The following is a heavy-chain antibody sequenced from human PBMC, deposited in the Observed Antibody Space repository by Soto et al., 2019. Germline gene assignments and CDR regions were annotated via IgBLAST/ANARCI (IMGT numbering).Heavy chain of an antibody. J-gene: IGHJ5*02. D-gene: IGHD3-10*01. Sequence: QVTLKESGPVLVKPTETLTLTCTVSGFSLKNDRVGVAWIRQPPGKALEWLAHIFSNDAKVYNTSLKNRLTISKDPSNSLVVLPMANLDPVDTATYSCARVQSSFDDPHAFDPWGQGTLVTVSA. CDR3: ARVQSSFDDPHAFDP. V-gene: IGHV2-26*01. CDR2: IFSNDAK. CDR1: GFSLKNDRVG.